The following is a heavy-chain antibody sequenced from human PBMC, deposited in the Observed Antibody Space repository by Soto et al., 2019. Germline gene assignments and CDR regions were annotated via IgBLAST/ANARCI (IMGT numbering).Heavy chain of an antibody. J-gene: IGHJ3*02. CDR1: GFTFSSYW. CDR2: IKQDGSEK. Sequence: GGSLRLSCAASGFTFSSYWMSWVRQAPGKGLEWVANIKQDGSEKYYVDSVKGRFTISRDNAKNSLYLQMNSLRAEDTAVYYCARDKRIPYNWNERDDAFDIWGQGTMVTVSS. V-gene: IGHV3-7*01. D-gene: IGHD1-1*01. CDR3: ARDKRIPYNWNERDDAFDI.